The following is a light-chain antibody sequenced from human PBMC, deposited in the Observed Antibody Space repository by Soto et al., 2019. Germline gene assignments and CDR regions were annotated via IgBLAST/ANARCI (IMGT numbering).Light chain of an antibody. CDR2: DAS. CDR3: QQYDNLVLT. CDR1: QDIINY. J-gene: IGKJ4*01. Sequence: DIQMTQSPSSLSASVGDRVTITCQASQDIINYLNWYQQKPGKAPKLLIYDASNLETGVPSRFRGSGAGTDFTFTISSLQPEDVATYYCQQYDNLVLTFGGGTKVEIK. V-gene: IGKV1-33*01.